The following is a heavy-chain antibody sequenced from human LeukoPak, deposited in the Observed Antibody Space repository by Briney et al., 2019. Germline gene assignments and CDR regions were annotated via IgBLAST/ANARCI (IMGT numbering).Heavy chain of an antibody. CDR1: AVTFSNAW. Sequence: GGSLRLSCAASAVTFSNAWISWVRQAPGNGLEWIGLIKTKTDGGTTDYAAPVKGRFTISRDDSKNTLYLQMNSLKIEDTAVYYCTTGRPTRGYWGQGTLVTVSS. J-gene: IGHJ4*02. CDR2: IKTKTDGGTT. CDR3: TTGRPTRGY. V-gene: IGHV3-15*01.